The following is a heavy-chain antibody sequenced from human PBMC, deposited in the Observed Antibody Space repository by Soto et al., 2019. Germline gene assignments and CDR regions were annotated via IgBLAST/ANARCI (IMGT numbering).Heavy chain of an antibody. Sequence: QLQLQESGPGLVKPSETLSLTCTVSGGSISSSSCSWGWIRQPPGKGLEWIGTIYYSGSTYYNPSLKSRVTISVDTSKNQFSLKLSSVTAADTAVYYCARRRITMISDAFDIWGQGTMVTVSS. CDR3: ARRRITMISDAFDI. V-gene: IGHV4-39*01. CDR2: IYYSGST. J-gene: IGHJ3*02. CDR1: GGSISSSSCS. D-gene: IGHD3-22*01.